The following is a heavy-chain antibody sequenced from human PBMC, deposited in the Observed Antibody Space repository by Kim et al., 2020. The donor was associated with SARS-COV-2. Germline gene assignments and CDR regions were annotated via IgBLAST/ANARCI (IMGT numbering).Heavy chain of an antibody. J-gene: IGHJ3*02. CDR3: AREGYYYDSSGYYYSAGFDI. D-gene: IGHD3-22*01. Sequence: RFTISRDNAKNTLYLQMNSLRAEDTAVYYCAREGYYYDSSGYYYSAGFDIWGQGTMVTVSS. V-gene: IGHV3-53*01.